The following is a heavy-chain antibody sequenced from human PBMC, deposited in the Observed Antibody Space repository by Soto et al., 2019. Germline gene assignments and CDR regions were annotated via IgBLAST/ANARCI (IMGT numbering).Heavy chain of an antibody. CDR2: IKQDGSQI. CDR1: GFTFSSYW. CDR3: ARIGYSSSCFDY. J-gene: IGHJ4*02. Sequence: GGSLRLSCAASGFTFSSYWMSLIRQAPGKGLEWVANIKQDGSQIYYVDSVKGRFTISRDNAKNSVYLQMNSLRAEDTAVYYCARIGYSSSCFDYWGQGTLVTVSS. V-gene: IGHV3-7*01. D-gene: IGHD6-6*01.